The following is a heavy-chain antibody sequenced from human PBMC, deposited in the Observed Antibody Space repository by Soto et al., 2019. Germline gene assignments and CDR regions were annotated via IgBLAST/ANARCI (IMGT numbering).Heavy chain of an antibody. J-gene: IGHJ5*02. V-gene: IGHV4-30-4*01. CDR2: IYYSGST. D-gene: IGHD3-10*01. CDR1: GGSISSGDYY. Sequence: PSETLSLTCTVSGGSISSGDYYWSWIRQPPGKGLEWIGYIYYSGSTYYNPSLKSRVTISVDTSKNQFSLKLSSVTAADTAVYYCASLQLLYGWFDPWGQGTLVTVSS. CDR3: ASLQLLYGWFDP.